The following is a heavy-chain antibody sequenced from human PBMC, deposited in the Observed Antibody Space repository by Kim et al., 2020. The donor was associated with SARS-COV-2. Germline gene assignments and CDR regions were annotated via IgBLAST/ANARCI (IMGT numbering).Heavy chain of an antibody. CDR3: ARLGVVPAAGYGMDV. Sequence: GESLKISCKGSGYSFTSYWIGWVRQMPGKGLEWMGIIYPGDSDTRYSPSFRGQVTISADKSISTAYLQWSSLKASDTAMYYCARLGVVPAAGYGMDVWGQGTTVTVSS. CDR2: IYPGDSDT. CDR1: GYSFTSYW. D-gene: IGHD2-2*01. J-gene: IGHJ6*02. V-gene: IGHV5-51*01.